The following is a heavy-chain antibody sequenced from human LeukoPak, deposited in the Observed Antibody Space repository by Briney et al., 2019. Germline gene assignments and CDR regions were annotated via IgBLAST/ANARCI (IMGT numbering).Heavy chain of an antibody. CDR2: IWYDGSNK. Sequence: GRSLRLSCAASGFTFSSYGMHWVRQAPGKGLEWVAVIWYDGSNKDYADSVKGRFTISRDNSKNTLYLQMNSLRAGDTAVYYCARDGFTMIVVGWYFDLWGRGTLVTVSS. J-gene: IGHJ2*01. V-gene: IGHV3-33*01. CDR1: GFTFSSYG. CDR3: ARDGFTMIVVGWYFDL. D-gene: IGHD3-22*01.